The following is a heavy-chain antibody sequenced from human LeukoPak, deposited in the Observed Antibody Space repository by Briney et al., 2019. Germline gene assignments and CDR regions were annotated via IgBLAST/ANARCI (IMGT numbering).Heavy chain of an antibody. V-gene: IGHV3-23*01. CDR1: SGFA. CDR2: INGRGDDT. Sequence: GGSLRLSCAAFSGFAMSWVRQAPGKRLEWVSAINGRGDDTYYPDSVKGRFTISRDNSNNTLYLQMNSLRADDTAVYYCAKGHRESSSFFDSWGQGIPVTVSS. J-gene: IGHJ4*02. CDR3: AKGHRESSSFFDS.